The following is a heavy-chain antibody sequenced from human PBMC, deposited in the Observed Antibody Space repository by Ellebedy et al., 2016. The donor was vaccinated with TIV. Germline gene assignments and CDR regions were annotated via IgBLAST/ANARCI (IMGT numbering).Heavy chain of an antibody. J-gene: IGHJ4*02. CDR3: ARNPSGSHYG. V-gene: IGHV3-53*01. CDR1: GFTVSNSY. CDR2: IYSGGST. Sequence: PGGSLRLSCAASGFTVSNSYMIWVRHAPGKGMEWVSLIYSGGSTYYADSVKGRFTISRDNSKNTLYLQMNSLRAEETAVYYCARNPSGSHYGWGLGTLVTVSS. D-gene: IGHD1-26*01.